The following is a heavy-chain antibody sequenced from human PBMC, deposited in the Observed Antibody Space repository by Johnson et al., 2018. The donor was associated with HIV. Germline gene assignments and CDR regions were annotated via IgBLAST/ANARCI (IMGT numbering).Heavy chain of an antibody. V-gene: IGHV3-7*03. CDR1: GFTFSNAW. D-gene: IGHD4-11*01. CDR2: IQYDSGRI. J-gene: IGHJ3*02. Sequence: VQLVESGGGLVKPGGSLRLSCAASGFTFSNAWMSWVRQAPGRGLEWVANIQYDSGRIQYVDSVKGQFTISRDNSKNTLYLQMNSLRAEDTAVYYCARDYSNPPHAFDIWGQGTMVTVSS. CDR3: ARDYSNPPHAFDI.